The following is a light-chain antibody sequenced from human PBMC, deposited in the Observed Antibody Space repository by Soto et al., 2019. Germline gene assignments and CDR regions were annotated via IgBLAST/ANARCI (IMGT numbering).Light chain of an antibody. Sequence: IGLTQSPGTLSLSPGETATLSCRASQTVSSTYLAWYQHKPGRAPRLLIDGASSRAAGIPARFSGSGSGTEFTLSISSLQSEDFAVYYCQQYNNWPITFGQGTRLEIK. CDR2: GAS. J-gene: IGKJ5*01. CDR3: QQYNNWPIT. V-gene: IGKV3-15*01. CDR1: QTVSSTY.